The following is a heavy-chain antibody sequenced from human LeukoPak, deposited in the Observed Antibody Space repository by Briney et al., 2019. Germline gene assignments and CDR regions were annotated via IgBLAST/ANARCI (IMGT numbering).Heavy chain of an antibody. CDR3: AREQVGSGSYYIDY. D-gene: IGHD3-10*01. Sequence: ASVKVSCKASGYTFTSYYMHWVRQAPGRGLEWMGWINPNSGGTNYAQKFQGRVTMTRDTSISTAYMELSRLRSDDTAVHYCAREQVGSGSYYIDYWGQGTLVTVSS. CDR2: INPNSGGT. V-gene: IGHV1-2*02. J-gene: IGHJ4*02. CDR1: GYTFTSYY.